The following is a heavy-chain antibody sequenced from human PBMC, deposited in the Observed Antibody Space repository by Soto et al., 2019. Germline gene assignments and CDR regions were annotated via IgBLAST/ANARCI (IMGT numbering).Heavy chain of an antibody. CDR3: ARGVQGSFDI. Sequence: GGSLRLSCAASGFTFTSYWMSWVRQAPGKGLEWVASIKQDGSDKYYVDPVKGRFTISRDNAKNSLYLQMNALRVEDTAVYYCARGVQGSFDIWGQGTMVTVSS. D-gene: IGHD2-15*01. CDR1: GFTFTSYW. J-gene: IGHJ3*02. CDR2: IKQDGSDK. V-gene: IGHV3-7*04.